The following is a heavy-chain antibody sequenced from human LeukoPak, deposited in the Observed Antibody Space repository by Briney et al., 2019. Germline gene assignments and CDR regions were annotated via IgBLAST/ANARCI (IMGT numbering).Heavy chain of an antibody. J-gene: IGHJ4*02. CDR3: ARQREYYESSGYYSFDY. D-gene: IGHD3-22*01. V-gene: IGHV4-59*08. CDR2: IYYTGST. CDR1: GGSISSYY. Sequence: SETLSLTCTVSGGSISSYYWSWIRQPPGKGLEWIGYIYYTGSTNYNPSLKSRVTISVDTSKNQFSLRLSSVTAADTAVYHCARQREYYESSGYYSFDYWGQGALVTVSS.